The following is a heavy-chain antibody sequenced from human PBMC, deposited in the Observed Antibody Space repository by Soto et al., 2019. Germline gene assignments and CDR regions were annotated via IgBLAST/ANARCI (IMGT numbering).Heavy chain of an antibody. V-gene: IGHV1-69*06. CDR2: IIPIYASP. J-gene: IGHJ4*02. Sequence: QVQLVQSGAEVKKQGSSVKVSCKASGGTFSSNAISWVRQAPGQGLEWMGGIIPIYASPNYAQNFQGRVTVTADKATSTAYLELSRLKFADSAIYYCAVTVTGSRSPLAHWGRGTLVIVSS. CDR1: GGTFSSNA. CDR3: AVTVTGSRSPLAH. D-gene: IGHD3-9*01.